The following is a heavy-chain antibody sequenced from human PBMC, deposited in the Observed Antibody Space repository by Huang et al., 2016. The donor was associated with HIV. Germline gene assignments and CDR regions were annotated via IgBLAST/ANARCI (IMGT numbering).Heavy chain of an antibody. Sequence: QVQLVESGGGVVQPGRSLRLSCAASGFSFANSAMHWVRQAPGKRMEWVTFRSNDGSSRYYADSVKGRFTISRDNFKNALYLQMNRLRGDDTAVYYCTREYTVAGAFDLWGQGTMVTVSS. CDR1: GFSFANSA. CDR2: RSNDGSSR. V-gene: IGHV3-30-3*01. J-gene: IGHJ3*01. D-gene: IGHD5-12*01. CDR3: TREYTVAGAFDL.